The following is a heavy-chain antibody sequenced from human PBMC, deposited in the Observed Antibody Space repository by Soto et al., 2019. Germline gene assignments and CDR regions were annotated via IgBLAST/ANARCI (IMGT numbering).Heavy chain of an antibody. D-gene: IGHD1-26*01. CDR1: GFTFSDFA. CDR3: AKMEGMEPWADSFDC. Sequence: EVQVLESGGGLVQPGGSLRLSCAATGFTFSDFAMSWVRQAPGKGLEWVSRIYGGGNGPHYADSVKGRVTISRDNSKNTLYLQRNSLRAEDTAVYYCAKMEGMEPWADSFDCWGHGTVVTVSP. CDR2: IYGGGNGP. V-gene: IGHV3-23*01. J-gene: IGHJ4*01.